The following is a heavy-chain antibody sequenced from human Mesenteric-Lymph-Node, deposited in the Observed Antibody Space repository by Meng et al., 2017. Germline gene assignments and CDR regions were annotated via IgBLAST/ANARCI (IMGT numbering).Heavy chain of an antibody. Sequence: ASVKVSCKASGHTFTSYGISWVRQAPGQGLEWMGWISAYNGNTNYAQKLQGRVTMTTDTSTSTAYMELRSLRSDDTAVYYCARDPDPLAVSGGRYYYGMDVWGQGTTVTVSS. CDR3: ARDPDPLAVSGGRYYYGMDV. CDR2: ISAYNGNT. D-gene: IGHD6-19*01. J-gene: IGHJ6*02. V-gene: IGHV1-18*01. CDR1: GHTFTSYG.